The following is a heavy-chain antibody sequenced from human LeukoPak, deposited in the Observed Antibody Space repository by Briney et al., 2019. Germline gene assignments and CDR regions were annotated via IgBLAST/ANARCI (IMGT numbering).Heavy chain of an antibody. V-gene: IGHV3-7*03. CDR1: GFTFSTYS. CDR3: ARALNGFDI. Sequence: PGGSLRLSCVASGFTFSTYSMIWARQAPGKGLEWVANIKQDGSEKYYVNSVKGRFTISRDNAKNSLYLQMNSLRAEDTAVYYCARALNGFDIWGPGTLVTVSS. CDR2: IKQDGSEK. J-gene: IGHJ3*02.